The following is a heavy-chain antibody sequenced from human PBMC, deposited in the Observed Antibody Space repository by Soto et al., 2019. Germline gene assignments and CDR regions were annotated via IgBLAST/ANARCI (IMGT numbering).Heavy chain of an antibody. CDR3: AYRKGAATGTGNWFDP. CDR1: GFSLTTNGVG. J-gene: IGHJ5*02. CDR2: FYWDDDK. Sequence: QITLKESGPTLVKPTETLTLTCTFSGFSLTTNGVGVGWIRQPPGTPLEWLGLFYWDDDKRYSPSLQNRLTISKDTSKNQVVLTLANMAPEDTGTDYCAYRKGAATGTGNWFDPWGQGTPVTVSS. V-gene: IGHV2-5*02. D-gene: IGHD1-1*01.